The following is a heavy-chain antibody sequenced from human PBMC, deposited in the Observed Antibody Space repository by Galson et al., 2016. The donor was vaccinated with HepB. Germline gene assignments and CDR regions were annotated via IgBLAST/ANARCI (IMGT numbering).Heavy chain of an antibody. CDR2: IKQDGSQK. CDR1: GFTSSTYW. J-gene: IGHJ5*02. V-gene: IGHV3-7*03. CDR3: AGGTYQNWFDA. Sequence: SLRLSCAASGFTSSTYWVNWVRQAPGKGLEWVASIKQDGSQKFSVDSVKGRFTISRDDAKNSLYLQMSSLRADDTAVYYCAGGTYQNWFDAWGQGTLVTVSS. D-gene: IGHD3-16*01.